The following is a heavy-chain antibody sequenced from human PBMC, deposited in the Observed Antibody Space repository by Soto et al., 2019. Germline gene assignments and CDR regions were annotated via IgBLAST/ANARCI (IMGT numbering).Heavy chain of an antibody. CDR3: VRRVSGNYDY. D-gene: IGHD1-7*01. CDR1: GFTFSSYD. Sequence: EVQLAESGGGMVQPGGYLRLSCVASGFTFSSYDMHWVRQAPGKGLEYVSSISSNGGTTYYGNSVKGRFTISRDNSKNTLYLQMGILRAEDMAVYYCVRRVSGNYDYWGQGTLVTVSS. V-gene: IGHV3-64*01. CDR2: ISSNGGTT. J-gene: IGHJ4*02.